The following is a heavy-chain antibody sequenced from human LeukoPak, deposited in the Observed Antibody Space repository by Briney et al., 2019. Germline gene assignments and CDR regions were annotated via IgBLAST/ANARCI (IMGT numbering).Heavy chain of an antibody. CDR2: ISSSSSYI. J-gene: IGHJ5*02. V-gene: IGHV3-21*01. CDR3: ARLEHIVVVPAALAP. Sequence: GGSLRLSCAASGFTFSSYSMNWVRQAPGKGLEWVSPISSSSSYIYYADSVKGRFTISRDNAKNSLYLQMNSLRAEDTAVYYCARLEHIVVVPAALAPWGRGTLVTVSS. CDR1: GFTFSSYS. D-gene: IGHD2-2*01.